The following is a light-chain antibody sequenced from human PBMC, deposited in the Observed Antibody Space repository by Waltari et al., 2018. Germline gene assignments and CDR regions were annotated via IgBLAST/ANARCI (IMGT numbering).Light chain of an antibody. V-gene: IGLV1-40*01. CDR3: QSYDSSLSGSYV. J-gene: IGLJ1*01. CDR2: GYG. CDR1: SSNIGAGYD. Sequence: QSVLTQPPSVSGAPGQRITISCTGSSSNIGAGYDVHWYQQLPGTAPKLLIYGYGDRPSGVPDRFSASKSGTSASLAITGLQAEDEADYYCQSYDSSLSGSYVFGTGTKVTVL.